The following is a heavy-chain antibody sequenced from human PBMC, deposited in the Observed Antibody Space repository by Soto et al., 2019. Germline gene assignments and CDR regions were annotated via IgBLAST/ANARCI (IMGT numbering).Heavy chain of an antibody. CDR2: IYSGGST. CDR1: GFTVSSNY. D-gene: IGHD6-19*01. Sequence: GGSLRLSCAASGFTVSSNYMSWVRQAPGKGLEWVSVIYSGGSTYYADSVKGRFTISRDNSKNTLYLQMNSLRAEDTAVYYCVGPKYSRGWYAAFDLWGQGLMVSFSS. V-gene: IGHV3-66*04. CDR3: VGPKYSRGWYAAFDL. J-gene: IGHJ3*01.